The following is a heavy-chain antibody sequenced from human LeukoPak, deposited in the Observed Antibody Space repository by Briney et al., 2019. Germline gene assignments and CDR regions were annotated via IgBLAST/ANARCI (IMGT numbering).Heavy chain of an antibody. CDR3: AKLVNTAVVISYCGGDCYPDY. J-gene: IGHJ4*02. Sequence: ASVKVSCKASGYTFTSYYMHWVRQAPGQGLEWMGIINPSGGSTSYAQKFQGRVTMTRDMSTSTVYMELSSLRAEDTAVYYCAKLVNTAVVISYCGGDCYPDYWGQGTLVTVSS. D-gene: IGHD2-21*02. CDR2: INPSGGST. V-gene: IGHV1-46*01. CDR1: GYTFTSYY.